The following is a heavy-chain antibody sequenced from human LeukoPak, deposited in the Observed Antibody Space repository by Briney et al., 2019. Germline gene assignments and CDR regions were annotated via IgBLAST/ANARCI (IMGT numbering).Heavy chain of an antibody. J-gene: IGHJ4*02. V-gene: IGHV3-30*03. CDR3: AREGYYGSGSPPSLYFDY. D-gene: IGHD3-10*01. Sequence: GGSLRLSCAASGFTFSIYVMSWVRQAPGKGLEWVAVTSSDLNVKLYADSVKGRFTISRDNSRSTLYLQMNSLRPEDTAIYYCAREGYYGSGSPPSLYFDYWGQGTLVTVSS. CDR2: TSSDLNVK. CDR1: GFTFSIYV.